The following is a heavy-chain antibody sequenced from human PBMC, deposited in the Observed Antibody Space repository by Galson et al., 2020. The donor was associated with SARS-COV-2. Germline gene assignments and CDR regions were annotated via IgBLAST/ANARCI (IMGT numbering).Heavy chain of an antibody. J-gene: IGHJ3*02. Sequence: GGSLRLSCAASGFTFSSYAMHWVRQAPVKGLEWVAVISYDGSNKYYADSVKGRFTISRDNSKNTLYLQMNSLRAEDTAVYYCARAYSGSYYGAFDIWGQGTMVTVSS. V-gene: IGHV3-30-3*01. CDR3: ARAYSGSYYGAFDI. CDR1: GFTFSSYA. D-gene: IGHD1-26*01. CDR2: ISYDGSNK.